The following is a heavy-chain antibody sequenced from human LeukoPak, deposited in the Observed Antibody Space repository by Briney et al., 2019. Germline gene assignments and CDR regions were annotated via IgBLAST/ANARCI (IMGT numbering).Heavy chain of an antibody. D-gene: IGHD3-9*01. CDR3: TRVDGP. Sequence: GESLRLSCTASEFTLSNYWMAWVRQAPGEGLEWVASITQDGDDKYYVDSVKSRFTISRDDAKNLVYLQMNRLRADDTALYYCTRVDGPWGQGVLVTVSS. CDR2: ITQDGDDK. J-gene: IGHJ5*02. V-gene: IGHV3-7*01. CDR1: EFTLSNYW.